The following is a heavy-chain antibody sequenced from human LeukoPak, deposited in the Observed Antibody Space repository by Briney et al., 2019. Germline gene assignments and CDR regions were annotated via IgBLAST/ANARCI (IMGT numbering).Heavy chain of an antibody. CDR2: ISYDGSNK. V-gene: IGHV3-30-3*01. CDR1: GFTFSSYA. D-gene: IGHD3-16*01. Sequence: GRSLRLSCAASGFTFSSYAMHWVRQAPGKGLEWVAVISYDGSNKYYADSVKGRFTISRDNSKNTLYLQMISLRAEDTAVYYCARDLGGSEYDYVRGRFEAGYYFDYWGQGTLVTVSS. J-gene: IGHJ4*02. CDR3: ARDLGGSEYDYVRGRFEAGYYFDY.